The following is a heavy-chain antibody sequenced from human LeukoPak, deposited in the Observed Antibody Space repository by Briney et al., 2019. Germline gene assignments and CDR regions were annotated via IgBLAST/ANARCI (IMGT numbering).Heavy chain of an antibody. V-gene: IGHV3-21*01. CDR3: ARDPHLYSSSWYVFDY. CDR2: ISSSSSYI. D-gene: IGHD6-13*01. CDR1: GFTFTDYP. Sequence: GGSLRLSCAASGFTFTDYPMNWVRQAPGKGLEWVSSISSSSSYIYYADSVKGRFTISRDNAKNSLYLQMNSLRAEDTAVYYCARDPHLYSSSWYVFDYWGQGTLVTVSS. J-gene: IGHJ4*02.